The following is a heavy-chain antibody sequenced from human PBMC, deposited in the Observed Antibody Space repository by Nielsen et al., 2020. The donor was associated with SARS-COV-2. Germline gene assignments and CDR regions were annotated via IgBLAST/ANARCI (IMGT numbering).Heavy chain of an antibody. V-gene: IGHV1-2*04. D-gene: IGHD3-3*01. CDR3: ARDQFYDFWSGYSGWFDP. J-gene: IGHJ5*02. CDR2: INPNSGGT. Sequence: WVRQAPGQGLEWMGWINPNSGGTNYAQKFQGWVTMTRDTSISTAYMELSSLRSEDTAVYYCARDQFYDFWSGYSGWFDPWGQGTLVTVSS.